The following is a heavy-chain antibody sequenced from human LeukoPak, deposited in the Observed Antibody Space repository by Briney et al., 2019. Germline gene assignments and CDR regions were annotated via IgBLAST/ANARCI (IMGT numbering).Heavy chain of an antibody. D-gene: IGHD2-15*01. J-gene: IGHJ6*02. Sequence: ASVKVSCKASGGTFSSYAISWVRQAPGQGLEWMGRIIPILGIANYAQKFQGRVTITADKSTSTAYMELSSLRSEDTAVYFCARDCGGSCSYYYYGMDVWGQGTTVTVSS. V-gene: IGHV1-69*04. CDR2: IIPILGIA. CDR3: ARDCGGSCSYYYYGMDV. CDR1: GGTFSSYA.